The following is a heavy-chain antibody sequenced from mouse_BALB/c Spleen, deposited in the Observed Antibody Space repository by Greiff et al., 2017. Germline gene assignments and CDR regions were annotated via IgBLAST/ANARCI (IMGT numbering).Heavy chain of an antibody. CDR2: IYPGSGST. Sequence: LQQPGSELVRPGASVKLSCTASGYTFTSYWMHWVKQRPGQGLEWIGNIYPGSGSTNYDEKFKSKATLTVDTSSSTAYMQLSSLTSEDSAVYYCTGGNPDYYAMDYWGQGTSVTVSS. D-gene: IGHD1-1*02. J-gene: IGHJ4*01. CDR3: TGGNPDYYAMDY. CDR1: GYTFTSYW. V-gene: IGHV1S22*01.